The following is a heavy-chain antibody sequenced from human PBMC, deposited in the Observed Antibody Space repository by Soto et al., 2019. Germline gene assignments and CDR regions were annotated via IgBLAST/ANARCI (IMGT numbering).Heavy chain of an antibody. V-gene: IGHV4-39*01. CDR2: TYYSGST. D-gene: IGHD6-13*01. CDR3: ASLVIAAPNAAKDDP. J-gene: IGHJ5*02. CDR1: GGSISSSSYY. Sequence: SETLSLTCTVSGGSISSSSYYWGWIRQPPGKGLEWIGSTYYSGSTYYNPSLKSRVTISVDTSKNQFSLKLSSVTAADTAVYYCASLVIAAPNAAKDDPWGQGTLVTVSS.